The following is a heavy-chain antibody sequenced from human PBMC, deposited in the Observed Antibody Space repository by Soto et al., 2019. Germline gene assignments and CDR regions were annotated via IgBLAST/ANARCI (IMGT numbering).Heavy chain of an antibody. V-gene: IGHV3-30*18. D-gene: IGHD6-19*01. CDR1: GFTFSSYG. Sequence: QVQLVESGGGVVQPGRSLRLSCAASGFTFSSYGMHWVRQAPGKGLEWVAVISYDGSNKYYADSVKGRFTISRDNSKNTLYLQMNSLRAEDTAVYYCAKDHRRYSSGWYSGYWGQGTLVTVSS. CDR2: ISYDGSNK. CDR3: AKDHRRYSSGWYSGY. J-gene: IGHJ4*02.